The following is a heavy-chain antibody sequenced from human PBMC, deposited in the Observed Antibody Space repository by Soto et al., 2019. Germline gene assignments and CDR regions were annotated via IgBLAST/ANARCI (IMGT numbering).Heavy chain of an antibody. CDR3: ALLPPVGATINDI. J-gene: IGHJ3*02. CDR2: IWYDGSNK. Sequence: QVQLVESGGGVVQPGRSLRLSCAASGFTFSSYGMHWVRQAPGKGLEWVAVIWYDGSNKYYADSVKGRFTISRDNSKNTLYLQMNSLRAEDTAVYHCALLPPVGATINDIWGQGTMVTVSS. D-gene: IGHD1-26*01. V-gene: IGHV3-33*01. CDR1: GFTFSSYG.